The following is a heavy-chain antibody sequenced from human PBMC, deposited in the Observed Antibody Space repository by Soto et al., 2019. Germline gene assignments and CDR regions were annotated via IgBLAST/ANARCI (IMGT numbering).Heavy chain of an antibody. CDR2: IYYSGST. Sequence: SETLCVTCTVSGGSSSGGGCYLSWIRQHPGKGLEWIGYIYYSGSTYYNPSLKSRVTISVDTSKNQFSLKLSSVTAADTAVYYCARQLQAYNWNDAPYYHSYTDVRRNRTTVPVSS. J-gene: IGHJ6*03. V-gene: IGHV4-31*03. CDR1: GGSSSGGGCY. CDR3: ARQLQAYNWNDAPYYHSYTDV. D-gene: IGHD1-1*01.